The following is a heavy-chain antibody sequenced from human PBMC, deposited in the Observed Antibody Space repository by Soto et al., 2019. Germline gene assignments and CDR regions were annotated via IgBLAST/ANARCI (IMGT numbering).Heavy chain of an antibody. CDR2: INPNSGGT. V-gene: IGHV1-2*02. D-gene: IGHD6-19*01. CDR3: ASAAVTGTAGLDF. J-gene: IGHJ4*02. Sequence: ASVKVSCKASGYAFSGFYMHWVRQAPGQGIEWMGWINPNSGGTKYAEKFQGRVTMTRDTSISTAYMELSRLTSDDTAVYYCASAAVTGTAGLDFWGQGTQVTVSS. CDR1: GYAFSGFY.